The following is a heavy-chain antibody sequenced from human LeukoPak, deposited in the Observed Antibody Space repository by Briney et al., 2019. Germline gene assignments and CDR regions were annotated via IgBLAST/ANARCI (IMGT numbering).Heavy chain of an antibody. CDR1: GFTFSSYW. D-gene: IGHD5-24*01. V-gene: IGHV4-4*07. J-gene: IGHJ4*02. CDR2: IYTTGNT. Sequence: KTGGSLRLSCAASGFTFSSYWMSWIRQPAGKGLEWIGRIYTTGNTNYNPSLKSRVTMSVDTSENQVSLNLDSMTAADTAVYYCARGYGYQNFDYWGQGTLVTVSS. CDR3: ARGYGYQNFDY.